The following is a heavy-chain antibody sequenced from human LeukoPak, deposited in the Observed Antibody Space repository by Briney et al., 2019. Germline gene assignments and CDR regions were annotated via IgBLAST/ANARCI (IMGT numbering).Heavy chain of an antibody. Sequence: GGSLRLSCAASGFTFSDEGMNWVRQAPGKGLEWVSSISSSSSYIYYADSVKGRFTISRDNAKNSLYLQMNSLRAEDTAVYYCAQGNIVVVPAAMGYWGQGTLVTVSS. D-gene: IGHD2-2*01. CDR2: ISSSSSYI. CDR3: AQGNIVVVPAAMGY. CDR1: GFTFSDEG. J-gene: IGHJ4*02. V-gene: IGHV3-21*01.